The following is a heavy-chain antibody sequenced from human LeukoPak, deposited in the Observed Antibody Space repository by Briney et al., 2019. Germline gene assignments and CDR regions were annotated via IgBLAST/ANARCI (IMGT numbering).Heavy chain of an antibody. D-gene: IGHD2-21*01. CDR2: IYSGGST. CDR3: ASTRGYSYDHTGYCGGDCYYYFDY. CDR1: GFTVSSDY. J-gene: IGHJ4*02. V-gene: IGHV3-53*01. Sequence: GGSLRLSCVASGFTVSSDYMSWVRQAPGKGLEWVSAIYSGGSTYYADSVKGRFTISRDNSKNTVYLEVNSLRAEDTAVYYCASTRGYSYDHTGYCGGDCYYYFDYWGQGTLVTVSS.